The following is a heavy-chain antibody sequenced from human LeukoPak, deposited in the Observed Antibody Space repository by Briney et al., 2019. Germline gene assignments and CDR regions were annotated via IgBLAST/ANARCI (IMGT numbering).Heavy chain of an antibody. Sequence: TGRSLRLSCVASGLTFGNYGMNWVRQAPGKGLEWVSSIGGGGYTTYYADSVRGRFTISRDNSKNSMYLQMSSLRAEDTAIYYCAEVESSYCRIWGQGTLVTVSS. CDR1: GLTFGNYG. D-gene: IGHD3-10*01. CDR3: AEVESSYCRI. CDR2: IGGGGYTT. J-gene: IGHJ4*01. V-gene: IGHV3-23*01.